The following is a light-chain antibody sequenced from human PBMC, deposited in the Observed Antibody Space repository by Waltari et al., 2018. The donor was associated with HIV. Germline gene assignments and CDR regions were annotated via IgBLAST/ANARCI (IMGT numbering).Light chain of an antibody. CDR1: QSVRAN. J-gene: IGKJ4*01. CDR2: HAS. Sequence: EIVMTQSPATLSVSPGAGATLSCRASQSVRANVAWYQQRPGQPPRLLIFHASTRASGIPGRFSGTGSGTDFTLTISSLQSEDFGVYYCQQYDDWPPLTFGGGTKVEIK. V-gene: IGKV3-15*01. CDR3: QQYDDWPPLT.